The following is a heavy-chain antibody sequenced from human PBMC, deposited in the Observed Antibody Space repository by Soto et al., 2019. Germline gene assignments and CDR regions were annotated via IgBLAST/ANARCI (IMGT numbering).Heavy chain of an antibody. J-gene: IGHJ1*01. CDR1: GGSISSSNW. V-gene: IGHV4-4*02. Sequence: SETLALTCAVSGGSISSSNWWSGVLHPPGKGLEWIGEIYHSGSTNYNPSLKSRVTISVDKSKNQFSLKLSSVTAADTAVYYCVRGGADTDLVNGFAYWGQGT. D-gene: IGHD3-9*01. CDR2: IYHSGST. CDR3: VRGGADTDLVNGFAY.